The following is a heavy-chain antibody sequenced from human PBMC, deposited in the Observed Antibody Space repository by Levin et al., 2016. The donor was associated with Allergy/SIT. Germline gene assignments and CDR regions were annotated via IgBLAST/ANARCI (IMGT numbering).Heavy chain of an antibody. CDR2: ISGSGGST. CDR3: AKDIVVVTAPYYYYGMDV. Sequence: GGSLRLSCAASGFTFSSYSMNWVRQAPGKGLEWVSAISGSGGSTYYADSVKGRFTISRDNSKNTLYLQMNSLRAEDTAVYYCAKDIVVVTAPYYYYGMDVWGQGTTVTVSS. V-gene: IGHV3-23*01. CDR1: GFTFSSYS. J-gene: IGHJ6*02. D-gene: IGHD2-21*02.